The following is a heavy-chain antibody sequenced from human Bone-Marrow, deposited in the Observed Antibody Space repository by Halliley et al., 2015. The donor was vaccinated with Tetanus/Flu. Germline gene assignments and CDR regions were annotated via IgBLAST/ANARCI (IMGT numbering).Heavy chain of an antibody. Sequence: SLRLSCAASGLTFSTYRMNWVRQAPGKGLEWVSSISSNNSYVSYAGSVRGRFTISRDNAKTSLYLQMNTLRAEDTAVYYCASGRNVNFWGLATLVTVSS. CDR2: ISSNNSYV. V-gene: IGHV3-21*01. D-gene: IGHD3-16*01. J-gene: IGHJ4*01. CDR3: ASGRNVNF. CDR1: GLTFSTYR.